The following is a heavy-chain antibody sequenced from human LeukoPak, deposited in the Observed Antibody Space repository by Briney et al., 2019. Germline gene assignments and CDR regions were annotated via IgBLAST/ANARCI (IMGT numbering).Heavy chain of an antibody. CDR2: ISGSAYST. D-gene: IGHD2-15*01. CDR1: EFTFSNYA. Sequence: GGSLRLSCAASEFTFSNYAMSWVRQAPGKGLEWVSSISGSAYSTYYADSVKGRFTISRDNSKNTLYLQMNSLRAEDTAVYYCAKGEGYCSGGNCYYYYYMDVWGKGTTVTVSS. V-gene: IGHV3-23*01. J-gene: IGHJ6*03. CDR3: AKGEGYCSGGNCYYYYYMDV.